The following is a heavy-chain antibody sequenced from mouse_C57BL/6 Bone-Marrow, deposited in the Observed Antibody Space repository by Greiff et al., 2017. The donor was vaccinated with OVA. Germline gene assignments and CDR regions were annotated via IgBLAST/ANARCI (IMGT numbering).Heavy chain of an antibody. CDR2: IDPSDSYT. Sequence: QVQLQQPGAELVKPGASVKLSCKASGYTFTSYWMQWVKQRPGQGLEWIGEIDPSDSYTNYNQKFKGKATLTVDTSSSTAYMQLSSLTSEDSAVYYCAGGGFAYWGKGTLVTVSA. CDR1: GYTFTSYW. CDR3: AGGGFAY. V-gene: IGHV1-50*01. J-gene: IGHJ3*01.